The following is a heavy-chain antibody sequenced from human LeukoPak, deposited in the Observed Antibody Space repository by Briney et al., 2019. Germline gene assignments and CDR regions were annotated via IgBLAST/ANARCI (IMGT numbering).Heavy chain of an antibody. CDR1: GFTFSSYS. J-gene: IGHJ6*02. V-gene: IGHV3-21*01. CDR2: ISSSSSYI. CDR3: ARDQGITMVRGDPYYYYGMDV. D-gene: IGHD3-10*01. Sequence: GGSLRLSCAASGFTFSSYSMNWVRQAPGKGLEWVSSISSSSSYIYYADSVKGRFTISRDNAKNSLYLQMNTLRAEDTAVYYCARDQGITMVRGDPYYYYGMDVWGQGTTVTVSS.